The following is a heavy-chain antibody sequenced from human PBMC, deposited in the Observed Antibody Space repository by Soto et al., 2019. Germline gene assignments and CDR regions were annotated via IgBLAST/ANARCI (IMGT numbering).Heavy chain of an antibody. D-gene: IGHD3-10*01. J-gene: IGHJ5*02. CDR3: ARNGISGSGSYYPLWFDP. CDR1: GGTFSSYA. V-gene: IGHV1-69*01. CDR2: IIPIFGTA. Sequence: QVQLVQSGAEVKKPGSSVKVSCKASGGTFSSYAISCVRQAPGQGLEWMGGIIPIFGTANYAQKFQGRVTITADESTSTAYMELSSLRSEDTAVYYCARNGISGSGSYYPLWFDPWGQGTLVTVSS.